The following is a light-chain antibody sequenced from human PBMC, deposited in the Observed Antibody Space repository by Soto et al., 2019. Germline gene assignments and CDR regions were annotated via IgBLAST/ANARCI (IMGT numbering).Light chain of an antibody. CDR1: SSDVGRYSL. CDR2: EDH. CDR3: CSYAGSNTWV. Sequence: SVLTQPASVSGSPGQSITISCTGTSSDVGRYSLVSWYQQHPGKAPKLMSEDHKRPSGVSNRFSGSKSGNTASLTISELQTEDEADYYCCSYAGSNTWVFGTGTKVTVL. J-gene: IGLJ1*01. V-gene: IGLV2-23*01.